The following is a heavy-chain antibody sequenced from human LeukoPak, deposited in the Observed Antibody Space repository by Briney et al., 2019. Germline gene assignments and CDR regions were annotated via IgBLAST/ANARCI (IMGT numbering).Heavy chain of an antibody. Sequence: PGRSLRLSCAASGFTFSIYGMHWVRQAPGKGREGVAVIWYDGSNKYYADSVKGRFTISRDNSKNTLYLQMNSLRAEDTAVYYCAKTRGAAAGFRLDYFDYWGQGTLVTVSS. J-gene: IGHJ4*02. CDR3: AKTRGAAAGFRLDYFDY. D-gene: IGHD6-13*01. CDR2: IWYDGSNK. CDR1: GFTFSIYG. V-gene: IGHV3-33*06.